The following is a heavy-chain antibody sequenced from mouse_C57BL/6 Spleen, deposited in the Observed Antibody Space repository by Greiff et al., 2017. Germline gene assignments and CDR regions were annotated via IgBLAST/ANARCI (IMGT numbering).Heavy chain of an antibody. V-gene: IGHV5-9-1*02. CDR3: TRDQDYYGSSYGFAY. CDR2: ISSGGDYI. D-gene: IGHD1-1*01. CDR1: GFTFSSYA. J-gene: IGHJ3*01. Sequence: EVQLVESGEGLVKPGGSLKLSCAASGFTFSSYAMSWVRQTPEKRLEWVAYISSGGDYIYYADTVKGRFTISRDNARNTLYLQMSSLKSEDTAMYYCTRDQDYYGSSYGFAYRGQGTLVTVSA.